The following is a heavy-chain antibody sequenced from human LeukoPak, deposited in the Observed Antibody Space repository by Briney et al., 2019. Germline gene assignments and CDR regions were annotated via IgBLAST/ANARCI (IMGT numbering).Heavy chain of an antibody. J-gene: IGHJ4*02. CDR1: GGSISSYY. D-gene: IGHD3-22*01. CDR2: IYYSGST. V-gene: IGHV4-59*08. CDR3: ARSSITMIVSI. Sequence: PSETLSLTCTLSGGSISSYYWSWIRQPPGKGLEWIGYIYYSGSTNYNPSLKSRVTISVDTSKNQFSLKLSSVTAADTAVYYCARSSITMIVSIWGQGTLVTVSS.